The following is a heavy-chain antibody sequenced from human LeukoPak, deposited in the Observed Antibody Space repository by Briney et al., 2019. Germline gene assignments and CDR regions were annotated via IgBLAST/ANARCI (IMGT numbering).Heavy chain of an antibody. D-gene: IGHD6-13*01. CDR3: ARAYSGTWYDSPLDY. J-gene: IGHJ4*02. V-gene: IGHV3-13*01. Sequence: GGSLRLSCAASGFTFSSYDMHWVRQATGKGLEWVSGIGTAGDAYYPGSVKGRFTISRENAKNSSYLQMNSLRAGDTAVYYCARAYSGTWYDSPLDYWGQGTLVTVSS. CDR2: IGTAGDA. CDR1: GFTFSSYD.